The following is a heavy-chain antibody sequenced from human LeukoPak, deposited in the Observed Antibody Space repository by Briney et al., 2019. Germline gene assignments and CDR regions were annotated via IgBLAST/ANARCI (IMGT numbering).Heavy chain of an antibody. CDR2: IQSKTHGEST. CDR1: GFTFSDAW. J-gene: IGHJ4*02. Sequence: GGSLSLSCAASGFTFSDAWMNWVRQPPGKGLEWVGRIQSKTHGESTDFAPPVKDIFTISRDDSKSMLFLQMNSLKPEDTAVYYCTTAFFGSPPGWGQGTLVTVSS. V-gene: IGHV3-15*01. D-gene: IGHD2/OR15-2a*01. CDR3: TTAFFGSPPG.